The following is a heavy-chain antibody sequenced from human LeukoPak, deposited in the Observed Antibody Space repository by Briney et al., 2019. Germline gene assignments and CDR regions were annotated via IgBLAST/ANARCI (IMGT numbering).Heavy chain of an antibody. CDR1: GFTFSSYS. Sequence: PGGSLRLSCAASGFTFSSYSMDWVRQAPGKGLEWIGRIKSKTDGGTTDYAAPVKGRVTISRDDSKTTLFLQMNSLKTEDTAVYYCTTYPLDPRDFYGMDVWGQGTTVTVSS. CDR3: TTYPLDPRDFYGMDV. J-gene: IGHJ6*02. CDR2: IKSKTDGGTT. V-gene: IGHV3-15*01.